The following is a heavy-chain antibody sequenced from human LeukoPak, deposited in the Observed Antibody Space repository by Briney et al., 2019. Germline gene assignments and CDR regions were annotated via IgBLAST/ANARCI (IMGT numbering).Heavy chain of an antibody. Sequence: SETLSLTCTVSGGSISSYYWSWIRQPPGKGLEWIGYIYYSGNTNYNPSLKSRVTISIDTSKNQFSLKLSSVTAADTAVYYCARDRHRGSGSYPHNWFDPWGQGTLVTVSS. CDR1: GGSISSYY. CDR3: ARDRHRGSGSYPHNWFDP. V-gene: IGHV4-59*13. CDR2: IYYSGNT. D-gene: IGHD3-10*01. J-gene: IGHJ5*02.